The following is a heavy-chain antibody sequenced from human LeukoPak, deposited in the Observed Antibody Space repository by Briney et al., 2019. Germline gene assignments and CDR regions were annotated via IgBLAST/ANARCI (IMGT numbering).Heavy chain of an antibody. D-gene: IGHD2-21*02. V-gene: IGHV4-30-2*01. J-gene: IGHJ4*02. Sequence: SQTLSLTCTVSGGSVSSGGYYWSWIRQPPGKALAWIGYIYHSRSTYYNPSLKSRVTISVDRSKNQFSLKLSSVTAADTAVYYCARDWAYCGGDCYGPPYYFDYWGQGTLVTVSS. CDR2: IYHSRST. CDR3: ARDWAYCGGDCYGPPYYFDY. CDR1: GGSVSSGGYY.